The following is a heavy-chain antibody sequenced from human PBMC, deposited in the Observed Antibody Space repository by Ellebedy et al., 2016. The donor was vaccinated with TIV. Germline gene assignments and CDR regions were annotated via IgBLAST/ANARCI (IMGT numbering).Heavy chain of an antibody. Sequence: GESLKISCAASGFTFSDYYMSWIRQAPGKGLEWVSYISSSTSYTNYVDSVKGRFTISRDNAKNSLYLQMSSLRAEDTAVYYCARDRGGRSFDYWGQGALVTVSS. J-gene: IGHJ4*02. V-gene: IGHV3-11*06. CDR2: ISSSTSYT. D-gene: IGHD3-10*01. CDR1: GFTFSDYY. CDR3: ARDRGGRSFDY.